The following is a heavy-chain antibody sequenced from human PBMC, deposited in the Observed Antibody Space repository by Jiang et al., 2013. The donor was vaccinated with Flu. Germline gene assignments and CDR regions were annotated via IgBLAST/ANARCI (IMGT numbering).Heavy chain of an antibody. D-gene: IGHD1-26*01. J-gene: IGHJ1*01. CDR3: ARSAVPMATTSDYAEYFQL. Sequence: QLLEVWGGVVQPGSSLRLSCAASGFIFSTYGMHWVRQAPGKGLEWLTIISYDGSHKYYADSVKGRFTISRDNSKSTLYLQMNTLRAEDTAVYYCARSAVPMATTSDYAEYFQLWGHGTLVTVSS. CDR2: ISYDGSHK. V-gene: IGHV3-33*05. CDR1: GFIFSTYG.